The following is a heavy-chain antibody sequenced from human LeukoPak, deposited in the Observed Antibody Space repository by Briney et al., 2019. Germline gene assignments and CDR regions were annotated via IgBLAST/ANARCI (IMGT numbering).Heavy chain of an antibody. CDR2: IKQDGSEK. D-gene: IGHD5-12*01. CDR3: AKMEYRGRYSGYD. CDR1: GLTFSSYW. J-gene: IGHJ4*02. Sequence: PGGSLRLSCAASGLTFSSYWMSWVRQAPGKGLEWVANIKQDGSEKYCVDSLKGRFTISRDNAKNSLYLQMNSLRAEDTAVYYCAKMEYRGRYSGYDWGQGTLVTVSS. V-gene: IGHV3-7*01.